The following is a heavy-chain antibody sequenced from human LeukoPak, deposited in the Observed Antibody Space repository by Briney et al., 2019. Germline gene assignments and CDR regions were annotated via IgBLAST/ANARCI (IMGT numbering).Heavy chain of an antibody. Sequence: GGSLRLSCTASGFTFSDYYMSWIRQAPGKGLEWVSYISSSSSYTKYADSVKGRFTISRDNARNSLYLQMNSLRAEDTAVYYCLPLLSRPYVEDGFDIWGQAALVTVSS. J-gene: IGHJ3*02. CDR3: LPLLSRPYVEDGFDI. CDR2: ISSSSSYT. CDR1: GFTFSDYY. V-gene: IGHV3-11*06. D-gene: IGHD2/OR15-2a*01.